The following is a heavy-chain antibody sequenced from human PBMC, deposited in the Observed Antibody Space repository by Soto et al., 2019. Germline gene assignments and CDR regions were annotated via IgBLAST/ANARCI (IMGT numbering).Heavy chain of an antibody. CDR1: GGTFSSYA. Sequence: SVKVSCKASGGTFSSYAISWVRQAPGQGLEWMGGIIPIFGTANYAQKFQGRVTITADESTSTAYMELSSLRSEDTAVYYCGCGDGYNAFDYWGQGTLVTVSS. V-gene: IGHV1-69*13. D-gene: IGHD5-12*01. J-gene: IGHJ4*02. CDR3: GCGDGYNAFDY. CDR2: IIPIFGTA.